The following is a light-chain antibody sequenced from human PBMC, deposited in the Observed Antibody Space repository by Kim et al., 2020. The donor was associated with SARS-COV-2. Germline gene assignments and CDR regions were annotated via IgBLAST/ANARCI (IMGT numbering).Light chain of an antibody. Sequence: ASVGDRVTITCRASQSISNWLAWYQQRPGKAPKVVIYGASTLESGVPSRFSGSGSGTEFTLTITSLQPDDFATYYCQQYNRYSWTFGQGTKVDIK. CDR2: GAS. J-gene: IGKJ1*01. CDR3: QQYNRYSWT. CDR1: QSISNW. V-gene: IGKV1-5*01.